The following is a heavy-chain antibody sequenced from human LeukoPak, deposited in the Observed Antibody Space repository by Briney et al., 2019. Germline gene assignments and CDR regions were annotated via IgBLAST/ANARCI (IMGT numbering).Heavy chain of an antibody. J-gene: IGHJ4*02. V-gene: IGHV3-48*03. CDR1: GFTFSSYE. CDR3: ASLPVAATREFDY. Sequence: TGGSLRPSCAASGFTFSSYEMNWVRQAPGKGLEWVSYISSSGSTIYYADSVKGRFTISRDNAKNSLYLQLNSLRAEDTAVYYCASLPVAATREFDYWGQGTLVTVSS. D-gene: IGHD2-15*01. CDR2: ISSSGSTI.